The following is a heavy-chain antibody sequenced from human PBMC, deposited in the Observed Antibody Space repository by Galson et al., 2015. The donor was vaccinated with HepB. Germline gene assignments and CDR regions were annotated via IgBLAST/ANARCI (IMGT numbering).Heavy chain of an antibody. V-gene: IGHV4-59*08. J-gene: IGHJ3*02. CDR3: ARLKLDGDYGGGAFDI. CDR1: GGSISSYY. CDR2: IYYSGST. D-gene: IGHD4-17*01. Sequence: LTCTVSGGSISSYYWSWIRQPPGKGLEWIGYIYYSGSTNYNPSLKSRVTISVDTSKNQFSLKLSSVTAADTAVYYCARLKLDGDYGGGAFDIWGQGTMVTVSS.